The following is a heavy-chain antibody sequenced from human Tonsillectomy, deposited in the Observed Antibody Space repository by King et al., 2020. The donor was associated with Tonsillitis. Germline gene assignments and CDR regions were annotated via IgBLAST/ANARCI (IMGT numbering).Heavy chain of an antibody. V-gene: IGHV2-5*01. CDR1: GFSLSTSGVG. CDR3: AHGYGSGQPYYYGMDF. CDR2: IYWNDDK. D-gene: IGHD3-10*01. J-gene: IGHJ6*02. Sequence: TLKESGPTLVKPTQTLTLTCTFSGFSLSTSGVGVGWIRQPPGKALEWLALIYWNDDKRYSPSLKSRLTITKDTSKNQVVLTMTNMDPVDTATYYCAHGYGSGQPYYYGMDFWGQGTTVTVSS.